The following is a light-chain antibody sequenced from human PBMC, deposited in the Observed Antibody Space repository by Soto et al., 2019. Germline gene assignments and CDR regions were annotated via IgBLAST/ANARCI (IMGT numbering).Light chain of an antibody. CDR2: AAS. CDR1: QGISSY. J-gene: IGKJ4*02. CDR3: QQLNTYPFT. Sequence: DIQLTQSPSFLSASVGDRVTITCRASQGISSYLAWYQQKPGKAPKLLIYAASTLQSGVPSRFSGSESGTEFTLTISSLQPEEFATYYCQQLNTYPFTCGGGTKVEIK. V-gene: IGKV1-9*01.